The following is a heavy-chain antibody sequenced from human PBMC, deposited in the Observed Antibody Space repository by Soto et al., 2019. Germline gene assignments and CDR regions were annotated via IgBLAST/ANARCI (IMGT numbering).Heavy chain of an antibody. CDR2: IYYSGST. D-gene: IGHD5-18*01. J-gene: IGHJ5*02. CDR1: GGSISSGGYY. Sequence: SETLSLTCTVSGGSISSGGYYWSWIRQHPGKGLEWIGYIYYSGSTYYNPSLKSRVTISVDTSKNQFSLKLSSVTAADTAVYYCARRGVDIAMNPGFWFDPWGQGTLVTVSS. V-gene: IGHV4-31*03. CDR3: ARRGVDIAMNPGFWFDP.